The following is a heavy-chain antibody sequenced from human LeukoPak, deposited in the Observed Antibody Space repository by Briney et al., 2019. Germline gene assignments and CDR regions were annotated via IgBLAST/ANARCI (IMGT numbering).Heavy chain of an antibody. D-gene: IGHD5-12*01. CDR1: GFTVITND. CDR2: INSVSSGM. V-gene: IGHV3-48*01. J-gene: IGHJ4*02. CDR3: VQSELDYRYRCDN. Sequence: QPGGSLRLSCAASGFTVITNDMTWVRQAPGKGLEWVSFINSVSSGMYYGDSVKGRFTISRDNAKNSLYLQMNDLRAEDTAVYYCVQSELDYRYRCDNWGQGTLVTVSS.